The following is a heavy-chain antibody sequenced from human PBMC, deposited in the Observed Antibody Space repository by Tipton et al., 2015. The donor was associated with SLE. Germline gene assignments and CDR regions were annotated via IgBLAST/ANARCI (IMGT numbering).Heavy chain of an antibody. D-gene: IGHD6-25*01. Sequence: QLVQSGAEVKKPGESLTISCKTSGYNFAKYRIGWVHQTPGKGLEWMGIIYPGDSDTTYSPSFQGHVTISVDKSTDTAYLQWSSLKASDTGMYYCARRRQVAATPYFDYWGQGAQVTVSS. CDR3: ARRRQVAATPYFDY. CDR1: GYNFAKYR. J-gene: IGHJ4*02. V-gene: IGHV5-51*07. CDR2: IYPGDSDT.